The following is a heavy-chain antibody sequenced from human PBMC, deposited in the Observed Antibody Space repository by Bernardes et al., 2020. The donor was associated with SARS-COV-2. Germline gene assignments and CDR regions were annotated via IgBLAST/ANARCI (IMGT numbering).Heavy chain of an antibody. Sequence: WSLRLSCAASGFTFSSYAMSWVRQAPGKGLEWVSAISGSGGSTYYADSVKGRFTISRDNSKNTLYLQMNSLRAEDTAVYYCAKGGYYYDSSGSAGYWYFDLWGRGTLVTVSS. CDR1: GFTFSSYA. D-gene: IGHD3-22*01. CDR2: ISGSGGST. J-gene: IGHJ2*01. CDR3: AKGGYYYDSSGSAGYWYFDL. V-gene: IGHV3-23*01.